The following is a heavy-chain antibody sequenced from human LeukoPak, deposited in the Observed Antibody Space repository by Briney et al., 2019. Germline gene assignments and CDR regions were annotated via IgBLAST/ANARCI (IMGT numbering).Heavy chain of an antibody. CDR2: IWYDGSND. V-gene: IGHV3-33*01. D-gene: IGHD3-22*01. J-gene: IGHJ4*02. Sequence: GGSLRLSCAGSGFTFSGYGMHWVRQAPGKGLEWVAVIWYDGSNDDYADSVKGRFTISRDNSKNTLYLQMNSLRAEDTAMYYCARSIPRYDGSAYYPDYWGQGTLVTVSS. CDR3: ARSIPRYDGSAYYPDY. CDR1: GFTFSGYG.